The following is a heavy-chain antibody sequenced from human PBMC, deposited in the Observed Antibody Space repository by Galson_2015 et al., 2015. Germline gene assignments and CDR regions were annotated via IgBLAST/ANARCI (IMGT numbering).Heavy chain of an antibody. J-gene: IGHJ6*02. CDR1: GVTFSSYG. V-gene: IGHV3-30*18. Sequence: SLRLSCAASGVTFSSYGMHWVRQAPGKGLEWVAVISYDGSNKYYADSVKGRFTISRDNSKNTLYLQMNSLRAEDTAAYYCAKDLSDAGVSMVRGARVYYYYGMDVWGQGTTVTVSS. CDR2: ISYDGSNK. CDR3: AKDLSDAGVSMVRGARVYYYYGMDV. D-gene: IGHD3-10*01.